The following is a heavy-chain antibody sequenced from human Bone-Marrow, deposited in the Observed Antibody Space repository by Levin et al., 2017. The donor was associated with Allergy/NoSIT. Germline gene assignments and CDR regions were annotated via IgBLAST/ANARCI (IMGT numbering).Heavy chain of an antibody. D-gene: IGHD4-23*01. V-gene: IGHV3-73*01. J-gene: IGHJ4*02. CDR1: GFIFSDSA. CDR2: IRSKGHNYAT. CDR3: SRLGGNYDF. Sequence: TGGSLRLSCAASGFIFSDSALHWVRQASGKGLEWVGRIRSKGHNYATEYGASVKGRFTISRDDSKTTAYLQMNSLKTEDTAMYYCSRLGGNYDFWGQGVLVTVSS.